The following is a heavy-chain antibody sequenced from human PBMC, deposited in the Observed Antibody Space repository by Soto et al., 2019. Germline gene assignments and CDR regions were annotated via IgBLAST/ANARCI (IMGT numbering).Heavy chain of an antibody. V-gene: IGHV1-18*01. CDR3: AFLYDFWSGYYRGPCD. D-gene: IGHD3-3*01. Sequence: SVKVSCKASGYTFTSYGISWVRQAPGQGLEWMGWISAYNGNTNYAQKLQGRVTMTTDTSTSTAYMELRSLRSDDTAVYYCAFLYDFWSGYYRGPCDWGQGTLGTVSS. J-gene: IGHJ4*02. CDR2: ISAYNGNT. CDR1: GYTFTSYG.